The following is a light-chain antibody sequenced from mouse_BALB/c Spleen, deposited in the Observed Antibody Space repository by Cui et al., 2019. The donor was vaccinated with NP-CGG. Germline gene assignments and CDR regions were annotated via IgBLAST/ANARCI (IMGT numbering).Light chain of an antibody. J-gene: IGLJ1*01. V-gene: IGLV1*01. CDR2: GTK. CDR3: ALWYSNHWV. Sequence: QAVVTQEPALTTSPGETVTLTCRSSTGAVTTSNYANWVQEKPDHLFTGLIGGTKNRVSGVPARFSGSLIGDKAALTITGAQTEDEAIYFCALWYSNHWVFGGGTKLTVL. CDR1: TGAVTTSNY.